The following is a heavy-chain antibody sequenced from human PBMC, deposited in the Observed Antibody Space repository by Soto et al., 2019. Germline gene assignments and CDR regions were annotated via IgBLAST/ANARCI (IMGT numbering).Heavy chain of an antibody. CDR3: ARVTN. CDR2: ISYDGSNK. Sequence: QVQLVESGGGVVQPGRSLRLSCAASGITFSSYAMHWVGQAPGKGLEWVAVISYDGSNKYYADSVKGRFTISRDNTKNTLYLQMNSLRADDTAVYYCARVTNWGQGTLVTVSS. J-gene: IGHJ4*02. V-gene: IGHV3-30-3*01. CDR1: GITFSSYA.